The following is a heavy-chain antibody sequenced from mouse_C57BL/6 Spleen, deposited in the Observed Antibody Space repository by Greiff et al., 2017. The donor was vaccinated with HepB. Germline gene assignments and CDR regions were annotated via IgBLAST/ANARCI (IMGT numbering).Heavy chain of an antibody. CDR3: ARRSNYAMDY. D-gene: IGHD5-1*01. CDR2: ISSGSSTI. V-gene: IGHV5-17*01. J-gene: IGHJ4*01. CDR1: GFTFSDYG. Sequence: EVQGVESGGGLVKPGGSLKLSCAASGFTFSDYGMHWVRQAPEKGLEWVAYISSGSSTIYYADTVKGRFTPSRDNAKNTLFLQMTSLRSEDTAMYYCARRSNYAMDYWGQGTSVTVSS.